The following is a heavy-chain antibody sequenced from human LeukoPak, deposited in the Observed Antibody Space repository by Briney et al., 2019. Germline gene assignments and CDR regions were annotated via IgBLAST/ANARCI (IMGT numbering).Heavy chain of an antibody. D-gene: IGHD6-19*01. J-gene: IGHJ4*02. CDR3: ARQNGRSGWHPFWY. CDR2: IFYSGST. CDR1: GGSISSSSYY. Sequence: SETPSLTCTVSGGSISSSSYYWGWIRQPPGKGLEWIGGIFYSGSTYDNPSLKSRVTISVDTSKNQFSLKLSSVTAADTAVYYCARQNGRSGWHPFWYWGQGTLVTVSS. V-gene: IGHV4-39*01.